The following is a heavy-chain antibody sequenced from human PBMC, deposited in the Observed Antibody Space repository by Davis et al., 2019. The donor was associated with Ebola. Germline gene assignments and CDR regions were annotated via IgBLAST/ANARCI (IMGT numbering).Heavy chain of an antibody. CDR2: IRSKANSYAT. D-gene: IGHD6-13*01. CDR3: TQDLYSSSWYRHYYYGMDV. Sequence: GESLKISCAASGFTFSSYGMHWVRQAPGKGLEWAGRIRSKANSYATAYAASVKGRFTISRDDSKNTAYLQMNSLKTEDTAVYYCTQDLYSSSWYRHYYYGMDVWGQGTTVTVSS. CDR1: GFTFSSYG. J-gene: IGHJ6*02. V-gene: IGHV3-73*01.